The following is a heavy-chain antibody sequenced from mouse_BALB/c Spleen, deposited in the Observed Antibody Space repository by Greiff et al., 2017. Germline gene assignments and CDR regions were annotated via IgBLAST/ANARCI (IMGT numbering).Heavy chain of an antibody. J-gene: IGHJ4*01. CDR1: GFTFSSFG. Sequence: DVKLVESGGGLVQPGRSRYITCAASGFTFSSFGVHWVRQAPEKGLEWVAYISSGSSTIYYAATVKGRFTISRDNRKNTLFLQMTSLRSEDTAMYYCAGSDPSMDYWGQGTSVTVAS. CDR3: AGSDPSMDY. D-gene: IGHD2-13*01. CDR2: ISSGSSTI. V-gene: IGHV5-17*02.